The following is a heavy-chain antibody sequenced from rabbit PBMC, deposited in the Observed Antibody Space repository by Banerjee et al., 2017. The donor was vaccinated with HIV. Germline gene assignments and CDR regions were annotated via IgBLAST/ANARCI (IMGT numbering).Heavy chain of an antibody. Sequence: QEQLEESGGDLVKPGASLTLTCTASGIDFSNYYMCWVRQAPGKGLEWIACIGTGSSGSTYYASWAKGRFTISKTSSTTVTLQMTSLTAADTATYFCARDLAGVIGWNFNLWGQGTLVTVS. CDR2: IGTGSSGST. CDR1: GIDFSNYY. CDR3: ARDLAGVIGWNFNL. D-gene: IGHD4-1*01. V-gene: IGHV1S45*01. J-gene: IGHJ4*01.